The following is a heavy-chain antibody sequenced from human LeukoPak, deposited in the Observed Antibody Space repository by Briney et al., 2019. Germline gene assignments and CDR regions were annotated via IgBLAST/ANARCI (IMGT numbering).Heavy chain of an antibody. J-gene: IGHJ4*02. CDR3: ARVPAAAIDPFFDY. CDR1: GFTFSSYS. CDR2: ISSSSSYI. D-gene: IGHD2-2*01. Sequence: PGGSLRLSCAASGFTFSSYSMNWVRQAPGKGLEWVSSISSSSSYIYYADSVKGRFTISRDNAKNSLYLQMNSLRAEDTAVYYCARVPAAAIDPFFDYWGQGTLVTVSS. V-gene: IGHV3-21*01.